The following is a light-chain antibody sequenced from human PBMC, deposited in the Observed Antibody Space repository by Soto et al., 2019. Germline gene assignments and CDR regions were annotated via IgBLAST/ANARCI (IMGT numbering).Light chain of an antibody. V-gene: IGKV3-20*01. J-gene: IGKJ4*01. CDR1: QSVSSTY. CDR2: GAS. Sequence: EMVLTQSPDTLSLSPGERATLSCRASQSVSSTYLAWYQHKPGQAPRLLIYGASSRATGIPDRFSGSGSGTDFTLTISRLEPEDFAVYYCQQFSSYPLTFGGGTKVDIK. CDR3: QQFSSYPLT.